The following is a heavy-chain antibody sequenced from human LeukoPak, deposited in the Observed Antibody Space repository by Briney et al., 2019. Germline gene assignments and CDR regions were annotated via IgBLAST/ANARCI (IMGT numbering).Heavy chain of an antibody. Sequence: PSETLSLTCTVSGGSISSYSWNWIRQPPGKGLEWIASIYYSGSTNYNPSLKSRVTISVDTSQNQFSLKLSSVTAADTAVYYCARRRDGYNYYFDYWGQGTLVTVSS. J-gene: IGHJ4*02. D-gene: IGHD5-24*01. CDR3: ARRRDGYNYYFDY. CDR2: IYYSGST. V-gene: IGHV4-59*08. CDR1: GGSISSYS.